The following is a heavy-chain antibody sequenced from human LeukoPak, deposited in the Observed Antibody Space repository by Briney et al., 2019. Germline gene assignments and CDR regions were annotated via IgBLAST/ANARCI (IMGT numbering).Heavy chain of an antibody. Sequence: HPGASLRLSCAASGFTFSSYAMSWVRQAPGKGLEWVSAISGSGGSTYYADSVKGRFTISRDNSKNTLYLQMNSLRAEDTAVYYCARDQGVVVVPAAMPIGYWGQGTLVTVSS. CDR2: ISGSGGST. V-gene: IGHV3-23*01. D-gene: IGHD2-2*01. CDR1: GFTFSSYA. CDR3: ARDQGVVVVPAAMPIGY. J-gene: IGHJ4*02.